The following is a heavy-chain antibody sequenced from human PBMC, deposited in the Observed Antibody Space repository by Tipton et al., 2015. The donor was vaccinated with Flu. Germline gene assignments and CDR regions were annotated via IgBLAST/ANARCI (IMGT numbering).Heavy chain of an antibody. CDR2: IYYSGST. D-gene: IGHD6-6*01. CDR1: GGSISSYY. J-gene: IGHJ6*03. V-gene: IGHV4-59*01. Sequence: TLSLTCTVSGGSISSYYWSWIRQPPGKGLEWIGYIYYSGSTNYNPSLKSRVTISVDTSKDQFSLKLSSVTAADTAVYYCARGRSSSSHYYYYMDVWGKGTTVTVSS. CDR3: ARGRSSSSHYYYYMDV.